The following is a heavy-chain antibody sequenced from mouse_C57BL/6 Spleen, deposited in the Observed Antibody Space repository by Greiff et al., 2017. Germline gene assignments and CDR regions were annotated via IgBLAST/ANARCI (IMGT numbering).Heavy chain of an antibody. CDR2: IYPGNSDT. D-gene: IGHD2-4*01. Sequence: VQLQQSGTVLARPGASVKMSCKTSGYTFTSYWMHWVKQRPGQGLEWIGAIYPGNSDTSYNQKFKGKAKLTAGTSASTSYMELSSLTNEDSAVYYCTVIYYEYDMGFAYWGQGALVTVSA. CDR3: TVIYYEYDMGFAY. J-gene: IGHJ3*01. CDR1: GYTFTSYW. V-gene: IGHV1-5*01.